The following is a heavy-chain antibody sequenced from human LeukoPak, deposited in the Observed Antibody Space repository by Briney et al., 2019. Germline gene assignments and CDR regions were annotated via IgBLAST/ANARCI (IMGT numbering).Heavy chain of an antibody. CDR1: GGSISSYY. CDR3: ARHLSGSPYNWFDP. J-gene: IGHJ5*02. CDR2: ISYSGST. D-gene: IGHD1-26*01. V-gene: IGHV4-59*04. Sequence: SETLSLTCTVSGGSISSYYWSWIRQPPGKGLEWIGSISYSGSTYYNPSLKSRVTISVDTSKNQFSLKLSSVTAADTAVYYCARHLSGSPYNWFDPWGQGTLVTVSS.